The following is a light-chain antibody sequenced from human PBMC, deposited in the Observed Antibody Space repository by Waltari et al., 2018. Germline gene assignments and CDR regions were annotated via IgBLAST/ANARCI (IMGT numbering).Light chain of an antibody. V-gene: IGLV1-47*01. CDR1: SSNVGSTY. Sequence: QSVLSQPPSASGTPGQRVTISCSGTSSNVGSTYVYWYPHLPGTVPKLLIYRNDQRPSGVPDRFSGSKSGTSASLAISGLQSEDESDYYCAVWDDSLIGRVFGGGTKLTVL. CDR2: RND. J-gene: IGLJ3*02. CDR3: AVWDDSLIGRV.